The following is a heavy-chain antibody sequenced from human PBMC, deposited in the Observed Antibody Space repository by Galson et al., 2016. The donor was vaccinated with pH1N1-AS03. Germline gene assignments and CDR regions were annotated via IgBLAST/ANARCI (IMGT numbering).Heavy chain of an antibody. D-gene: IGHD5-12*01. V-gene: IGHV3-48*04. CDR2: ISSSGSIF. J-gene: IGHJ3*02. CDR3: ASPYSGYDGRDAFDI. CDR1: GFIFSSYS. Sequence: SLRLSCAASGFIFSSYSMNWVRQAPGKGLEWVSYISSSGSIFQYADSVKGRFTISRDNARTSLYLQMNSLRAEDTAMYYCASPYSGYDGRDAFDIWGQGTIVSVSS.